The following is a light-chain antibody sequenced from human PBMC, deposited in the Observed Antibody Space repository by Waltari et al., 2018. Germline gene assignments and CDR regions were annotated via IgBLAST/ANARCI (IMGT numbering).Light chain of an antibody. CDR3: QQYNTWPPLT. J-gene: IGKJ4*01. Sequence: EIVMTQSPATLSLSPGERAPLSCRASQNVYTNLAWYQQKPGQAPRLLISGASARATGVPWRFRGSGSGTEFTLTISSLQSDDFAVYYCQQYNTWPPLTFGGGTRVDIK. CDR1: QNVYTN. CDR2: GAS. V-gene: IGKV3-15*01.